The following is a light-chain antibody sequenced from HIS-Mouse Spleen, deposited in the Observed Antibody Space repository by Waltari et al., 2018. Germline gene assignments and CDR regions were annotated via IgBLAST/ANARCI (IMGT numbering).Light chain of an antibody. CDR2: GNS. CDR1: SPNIGAGYD. Sequence: QSVLTQPPSVSGAPGQRVTISCTGSSPNIGAGYDVHWYQQLHGTAPKLLIYGNSNRPSGVPDRFSGSKSGTSASLAITGLQAEDEADYYCQSYDSSLSVVFGGGTKLTVL. J-gene: IGLJ2*01. V-gene: IGLV1-40*01. CDR3: QSYDSSLSVV.